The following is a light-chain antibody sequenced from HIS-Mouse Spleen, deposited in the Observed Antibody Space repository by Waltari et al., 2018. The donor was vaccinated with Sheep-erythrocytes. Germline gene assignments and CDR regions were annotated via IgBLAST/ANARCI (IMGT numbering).Light chain of an antibody. V-gene: IGLV2-23*01. CDR1: SSDVGRYNL. Sequence: QSALTQPASVSGSPGQSITISCTGTSSDVGRYNLVSWYQQHPGKAPKLMIYEGSKRPSRFSNRFSGSKSGNTASLTISGLQAEDEADYYCCSYAGSSTPWVFGGGTKLTVL. CDR3: CSYAGSSTPWV. CDR2: EGS. J-gene: IGLJ3*02.